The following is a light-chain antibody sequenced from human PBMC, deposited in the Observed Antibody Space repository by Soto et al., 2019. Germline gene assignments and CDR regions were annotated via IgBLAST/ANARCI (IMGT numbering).Light chain of an antibody. CDR2: GTS. Sequence: EIVLTQSPGTLSLSPGERATLTCRASQSTTNYLAWYQQKPGQAPRLVIFGTSSRATGIPDRFSGSGSGTDLPLTISRLEPEDSAVYYCQHYGSSRTFGQGTKVEIK. J-gene: IGKJ1*01. V-gene: IGKV3-20*01. CDR3: QHYGSSRT. CDR1: QSTTNY.